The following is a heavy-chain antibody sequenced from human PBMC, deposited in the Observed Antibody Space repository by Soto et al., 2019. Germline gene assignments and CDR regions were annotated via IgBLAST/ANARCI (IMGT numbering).Heavy chain of an antibody. J-gene: IGHJ6*02. CDR2: ISSNGGST. CDR1: GFTFSSYA. V-gene: IGHV3-64D*06. CDR3: VKDRYSSSWSFHYYYGMDV. Sequence: PGGSLRLSCSASGFTFSSYAMHWVRQAPGKGLEYVSAISSNGGSTYYADSVKGRFTISRDNSKNTLYLQMSSLRAEDTAVYYCVKDRYSSSWSFHYYYGMDVWGQGTTVTVSS. D-gene: IGHD6-13*01.